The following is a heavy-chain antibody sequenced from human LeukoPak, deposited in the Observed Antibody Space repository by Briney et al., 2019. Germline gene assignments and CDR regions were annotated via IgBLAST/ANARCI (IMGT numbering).Heavy chain of an antibody. CDR1: RFTFSTYG. CDR2: IRHDGSKT. J-gene: IGHJ6*02. D-gene: IGHD3-16*01. V-gene: IGHV3-30*02. CDR3: ARGPVGGVSYNYYHGMDV. Sequence: GSLRLSCAASRFTFSTYGMHWVRQAPGKGLEWVAFIRHDGSKTYYADSVKGRFTISRDNSKNTLYLQMNSLRAEDTAVYYCARGPVGGVSYNYYHGMDVWGPGTTVTVSS.